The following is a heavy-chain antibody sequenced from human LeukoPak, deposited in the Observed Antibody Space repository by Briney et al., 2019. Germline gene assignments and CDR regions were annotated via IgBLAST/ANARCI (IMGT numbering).Heavy chain of an antibody. CDR2: MSVSNGNT. J-gene: IGHJ4*02. CDR1: GYTYTSYG. Sequence: ASVKLSYEASGYTYTSYGELWVRQAPGQGLEWRGWMSVSNGNTNYAQKLQGRVTMTTDTSTSTAYMELRSLRSDDTAVYYCARYPLCYSNNWHYYFVDVGQGTLLTVSS. V-gene: IGHV1-18*01. D-gene: IGHD2/OR15-2a*01. CDR3: ARYPLCYSNNWHYYFVD.